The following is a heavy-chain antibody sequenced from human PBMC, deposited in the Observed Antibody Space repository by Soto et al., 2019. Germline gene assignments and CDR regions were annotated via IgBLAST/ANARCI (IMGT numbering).Heavy chain of an antibody. V-gene: IGHV3-9*01. CDR3: AKSTGGAANGMGV. CDR1: GFSFDDYA. D-gene: IGHD2-8*02. Sequence: DVQVVESGGGLVQPGRSLRLSCAASGFSFDDYAMHWVRQAPGKGLEWVSGISWNSGTIGYADSVKGRFTISRENAKNSLYLQMNSLRAEDTALYYCAKSTGGAANGMGVWGQGTTVTVSS. J-gene: IGHJ6*02. CDR2: ISWNSGTI.